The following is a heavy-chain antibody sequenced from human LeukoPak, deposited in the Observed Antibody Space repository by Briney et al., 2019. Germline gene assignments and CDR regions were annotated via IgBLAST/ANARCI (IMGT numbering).Heavy chain of an antibody. CDR1: GFTFSSYD. J-gene: IGHJ6*02. V-gene: IGHV3-13*01. CDR2: IGTAGDT. CDR3: ARASGQWLVSYGMDV. Sequence: PGGSLRLSCAAPGFTFSSYDMHWVRQATGKGLEWVPAIGTAGDTYYPGSVKGRFTISRENAKNSLDLQMNSLRAGDTAVYYCARASGQWLVSYGMDVWGQGTTVTVSS. D-gene: IGHD6-19*01.